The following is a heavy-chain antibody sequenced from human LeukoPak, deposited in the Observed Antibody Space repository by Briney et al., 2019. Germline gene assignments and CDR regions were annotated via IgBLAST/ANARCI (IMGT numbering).Heavy chain of an antibody. CDR2: ISSSGSTI. CDR1: GFTFSSYE. Sequence: GGSLRLSCAASGFTFSSYEMNWVRQAPGKGLEWVSYISSSGSTIYYADSVKGRFTISRDNAKNSLYLQMNSLRAEDTAVYYCARETVTEDPIYYYYYYYMDVWGKGTTVTASS. V-gene: IGHV3-48*03. D-gene: IGHD4-17*01. J-gene: IGHJ6*03. CDR3: ARETVTEDPIYYYYYYYMDV.